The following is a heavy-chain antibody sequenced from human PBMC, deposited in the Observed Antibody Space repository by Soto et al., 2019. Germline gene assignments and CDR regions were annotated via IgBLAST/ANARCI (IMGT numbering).Heavy chain of an antibody. CDR2: IRSKANSYAT. CDR1: GFTFSGSA. V-gene: IGHV3-73*01. CDR3: AKNDYYDFWSGYSYYFDY. D-gene: IGHD3-3*01. Sequence: GGSLRLSFAASGFTFSGSAMHWVRQATGKGLEWVGRIRSKANSYATAYAASVKGRFTISRDDSKNTLYLQMNSLRAEDTAVYYCAKNDYYDFWSGYSYYFDYWGQGTLVTVSS. J-gene: IGHJ4*02.